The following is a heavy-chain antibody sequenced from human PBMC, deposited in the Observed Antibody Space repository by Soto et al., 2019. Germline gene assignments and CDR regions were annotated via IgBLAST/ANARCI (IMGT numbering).Heavy chain of an antibody. CDR3: ARGSPYCSGGSCYSRVYYYGMDV. CDR1: GYTFTGYY. D-gene: IGHD2-15*01. J-gene: IGHJ6*02. CDR2: INPNSGGT. Sequence: GASVKVSCKASGYTFTGYYMHWVRQAPGQGLEWMGWINPNSGGTNYAQKFQGWVTMTRDTSISTAYMELSRLRSDDTAVYHCARGSPYCSGGSCYSRVYYYGMDVWGQGTTVTVSS. V-gene: IGHV1-2*04.